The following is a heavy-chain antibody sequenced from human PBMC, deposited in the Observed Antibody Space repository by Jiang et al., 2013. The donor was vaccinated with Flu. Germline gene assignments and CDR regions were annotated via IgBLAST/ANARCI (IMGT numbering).Heavy chain of an antibody. D-gene: IGHD5-12*01. CDR2: INPSGGST. J-gene: IGHJ5*02. Sequence: CKASGYTFTSYYMHWVRQAPGQGLEWMGIINPSGGSTSYAQKFQGRVTMTRDTSTSTVYMELSSLRSEDTAVYYCARAGYSGYDPLPLDPWGQGTLVTVSS. V-gene: IGHV1-46*01. CDR3: ARAGYSGYDPLPLDP. CDR1: GYTFTSYY.